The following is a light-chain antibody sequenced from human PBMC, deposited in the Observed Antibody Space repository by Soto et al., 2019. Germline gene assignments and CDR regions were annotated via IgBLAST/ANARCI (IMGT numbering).Light chain of an antibody. CDR1: QSVRTY. CDR3: QQYNNWRT. Sequence: EIVLTQSPVTLSLSPGERATLSCRASQSVRTYLAWYQQKPGQAPRLLIYGASTRATGIPARFSGSGSGTEFTLTISSLQSEDFAVYYCQQYNNWRTFGQGTKVDIK. CDR2: GAS. V-gene: IGKV3-15*01. J-gene: IGKJ1*01.